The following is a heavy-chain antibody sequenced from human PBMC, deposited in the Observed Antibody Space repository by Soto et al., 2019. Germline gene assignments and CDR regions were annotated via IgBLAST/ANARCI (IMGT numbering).Heavy chain of an antibody. CDR2: IYYSGST. Sequence: SETLSLTCTVSGASISSGGYYWSWIRQHPGKGLEWIGYIYYSGSTYYNPSLKSRVTISVDTSKNQFSLKLSSVTAADTAVYYCARDRGQLAGIDYWGQGTLVTVSS. D-gene: IGHD6-13*01. CDR3: ARDRGQLAGIDY. CDR1: GASISSGGYY. J-gene: IGHJ4*02. V-gene: IGHV4-31*03.